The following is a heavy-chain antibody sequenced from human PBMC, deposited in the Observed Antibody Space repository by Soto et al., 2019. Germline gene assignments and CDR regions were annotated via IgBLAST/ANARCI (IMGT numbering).Heavy chain of an antibody. D-gene: IGHD3-3*01. CDR1: GYTFTSYV. CDR2: ISAYNGNT. Sequence: ASVKVSCKASGYTFTSYVISWARQAPGQGLEWMGWISAYNGNTNYAQKLQGRVTMTTDTSTSTAYMELRSLRSDDTAVYYCAIAPGTIFGVDNYGMDVLRQGTTVTVSS. V-gene: IGHV1-18*04. J-gene: IGHJ6*02. CDR3: AIAPGTIFGVDNYGMDV.